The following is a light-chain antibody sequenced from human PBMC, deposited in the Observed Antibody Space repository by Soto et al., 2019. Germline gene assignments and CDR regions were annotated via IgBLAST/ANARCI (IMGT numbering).Light chain of an antibody. V-gene: IGLV2-14*01. Sequence: QSVLTHPASVSGSPGQSITISCTGTSSDVGTYNYVSWYQHRPGKAPKLMIYDVSYRPSGVSNRFSGSKSANTASLTISGLHAEDEADYYCSSYTTSNTQVFGGGTKLTVL. CDR3: SSYTTSNTQV. J-gene: IGLJ3*02. CDR1: SSDVGTYNY. CDR2: DVS.